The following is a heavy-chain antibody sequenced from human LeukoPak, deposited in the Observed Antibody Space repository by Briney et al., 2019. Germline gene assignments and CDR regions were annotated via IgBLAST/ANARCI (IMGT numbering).Heavy chain of an antibody. J-gene: IGHJ2*01. D-gene: IGHD5-18*01. CDR1: GFTFSTYW. CDR2: INNDGSST. CDR3: AKDRGYSYGLDWYFDL. Sequence: GGSLRLSCAASGFTFSTYWMHWVRQAPGKGLVWVSRINNDGSSTSYADSVKGRFTISRDNSKNTLYLQMNSLRAEDTAVYYCAKDRGYSYGLDWYFDLWGRGTLVTVSS. V-gene: IGHV3-74*01.